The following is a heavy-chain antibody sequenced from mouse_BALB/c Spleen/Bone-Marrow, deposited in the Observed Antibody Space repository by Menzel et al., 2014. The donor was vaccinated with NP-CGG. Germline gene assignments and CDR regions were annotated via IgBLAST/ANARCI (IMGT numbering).Heavy chain of an antibody. CDR2: IRNKANGFTT. CDR3: ARSVGNFVRFAY. J-gene: IGHJ3*01. D-gene: IGHD2-1*01. Sequence: EVKLVESGGGLVQPGGSLKLSCATSGFTFTDYYMSWVRQPPGKALEWLGFIRNKANGFTTEYSASVKGRFTISRDNPQNILYLQMNTLRTEDDTAYYCARSVGNFVRFAYWGQGTLVTVSA. V-gene: IGHV7-3*02. CDR1: GFTFTDYY.